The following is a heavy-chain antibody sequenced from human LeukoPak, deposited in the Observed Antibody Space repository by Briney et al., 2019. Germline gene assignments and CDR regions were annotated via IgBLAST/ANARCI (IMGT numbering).Heavy chain of an antibody. D-gene: IGHD6-19*01. J-gene: IGHJ4*02. V-gene: IGHV3-21*01. CDR2: ISSSSSYI. CDR1: GFTFSSYS. CDR3: ALASSGPFDY. Sequence: GGSLRLSCAASGFTFSSYSMTWVRQAPGKGLEWVSSISSSSSYIYYADSVKGRFTISRDNAKNSLYLQMNSLRAEDTAVYYCALASSGPFDYWGQGTLVTVSS.